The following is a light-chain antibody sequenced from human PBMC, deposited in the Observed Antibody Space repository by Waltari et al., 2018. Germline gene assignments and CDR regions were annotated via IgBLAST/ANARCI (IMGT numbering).Light chain of an antibody. Sequence: QSVLPQPPSVSAAPGQGVIISCYGSSSNIGNDHVTWYQQVPGTAPKLLIYERKKRPSGIPDRFSAFKAGTAATLAITGLQTGDEADYYCGTWDASLNSGVFGGGTRLTVL. J-gene: IGLJ2*01. CDR3: GTWDASLNSGV. CDR1: SSNIGNDH. CDR2: ERK. V-gene: IGLV1-51*02.